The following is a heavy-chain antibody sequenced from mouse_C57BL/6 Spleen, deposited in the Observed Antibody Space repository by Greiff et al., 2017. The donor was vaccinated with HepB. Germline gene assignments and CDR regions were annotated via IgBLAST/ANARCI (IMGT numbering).Heavy chain of an antibody. Sequence: QVHVKQPGAELVKPGASVKLSCKASGYTFTSYWMHWVKQRPGQGLEWIGMIHPNSGSTNYNEKFKSKATLTVDKSSSTAYMQLSSLTSEDSAVYYCASPYYYGSKYYFDYWGQGTTLTVSS. J-gene: IGHJ2*01. CDR1: GYTFTSYW. CDR2: IHPNSGST. V-gene: IGHV1-64*01. D-gene: IGHD1-1*01. CDR3: ASPYYYGSKYYFDY.